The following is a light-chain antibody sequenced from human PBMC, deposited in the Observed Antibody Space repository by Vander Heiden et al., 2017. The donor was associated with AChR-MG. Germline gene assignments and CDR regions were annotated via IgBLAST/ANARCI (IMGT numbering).Light chain of an antibody. V-gene: IGLV2-14*02. CDR3: CSYKSNVTPEV. CDR2: DGT. CDR1: YSDVGRYNL. Sequence: QSALTQPASVSGSPGQSITISCSGTYSDVGRYNLVSWYQQHPGTAPTLIIYDGTKRPSGVSDRFSGSKSGNTASLTISGLQAEDEAEYYCCSYKSNVTPEVFGTGTKVTVL. J-gene: IGLJ1*01.